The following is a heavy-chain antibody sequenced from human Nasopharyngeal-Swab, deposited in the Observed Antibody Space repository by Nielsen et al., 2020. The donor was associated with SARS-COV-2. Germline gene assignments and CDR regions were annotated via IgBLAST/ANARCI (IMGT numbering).Heavy chain of an antibody. CDR2: ISGSGSSR. CDR1: GFAFSAYT. Sequence: GESLKISCAAYGFAFSAYTMNWVRQAPGKGPEWVSSISGSGSSRYYAASLKGRFTISRDNAQNSLFLQINSLTAEDTAFYFCVRGDRRDYWGLGTLVTVSS. V-gene: IGHV3-21*01. J-gene: IGHJ4*02. CDR3: VRGDRRDY.